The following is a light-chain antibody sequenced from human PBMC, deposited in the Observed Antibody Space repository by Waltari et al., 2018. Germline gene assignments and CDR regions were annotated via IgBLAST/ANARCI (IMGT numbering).Light chain of an antibody. Sequence: IPLTQSPATLSASPGERATLSCRASRSVGTNLAWYQQKRGQAPRLLIYGASFRATGTPDRFTGSVSGTDFTLTISSLQSEDFALYFCQQYNGWRTFGQVTTVDMK. J-gene: IGKJ1*01. CDR3: QQYNGWRT. CDR2: GAS. CDR1: RSVGTN. V-gene: IGKV3-15*01.